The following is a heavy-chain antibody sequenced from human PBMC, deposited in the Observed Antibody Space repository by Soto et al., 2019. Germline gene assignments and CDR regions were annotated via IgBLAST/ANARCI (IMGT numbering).Heavy chain of an antibody. D-gene: IGHD3-9*01. CDR2: ISGDSGST. Sequence: EVQLLEYGGGLVQPGGSLRLSCAASGFTFSHYAMSWVRQATGKGLEWVSAISGDSGSTYYGHSVKGRFTIPRDNATNTLYLQMHSLGAEETAVYYCARPSGLIVTGPGYWGQGALVTVSS. CDR3: ARPSGLIVTGPGY. V-gene: IGHV3-23*01. J-gene: IGHJ4*02. CDR1: GFTFSHYA.